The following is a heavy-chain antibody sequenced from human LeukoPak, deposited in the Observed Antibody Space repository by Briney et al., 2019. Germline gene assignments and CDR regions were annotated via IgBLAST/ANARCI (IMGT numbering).Heavy chain of an antibody. CDR3: ARRGDGGRSFDY. V-gene: IGHV3-23*01. CDR2: ISRTGDST. Sequence: GGSLRLSCAASGFAFSTYAMIWVRQTPGKGLEWVSHISRTGDSTIYGDAVKGRFTISGDNSKNVLNLQMNSLRAEDTAVYYCARRGDGGRSFDYWGQGTLVTVSS. J-gene: IGHJ4*02. D-gene: IGHD4-23*01. CDR1: GFAFSTYA.